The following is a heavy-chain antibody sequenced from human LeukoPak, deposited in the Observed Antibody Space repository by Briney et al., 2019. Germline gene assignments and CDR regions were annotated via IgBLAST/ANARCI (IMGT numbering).Heavy chain of an antibody. CDR3: ARAIRLGELSAP. V-gene: IGHV3-66*01. CDR2: IYSGGGT. D-gene: IGHD3-16*02. Sequence: GGSLRLSCVISGMTVSSAYMSWVRQAPGKGLEWVSVIYSGGGTYYADSVKARFIISRDNSKNTLYLQMNSLRAEDTAVYYCARAIRLGELSAPWGQGTLVTVSS. CDR1: GMTVSSAY. J-gene: IGHJ5*02.